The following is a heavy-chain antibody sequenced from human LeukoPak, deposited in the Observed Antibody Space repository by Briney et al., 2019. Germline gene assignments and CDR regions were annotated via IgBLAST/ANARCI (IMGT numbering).Heavy chain of an antibody. Sequence: GGSLRLSCAASGFTVSSNYMSWVRQVPGKGLEWVSGFYSGGSTYYADSVKGRFIISRDNSKNTLYLQMNSLRAEDTAVYYCAREYSSSWYGTYFDYWGQGTLVTVSS. CDR2: FYSGGST. CDR1: GFTVSSNY. D-gene: IGHD6-13*01. J-gene: IGHJ4*02. V-gene: IGHV3-66*02. CDR3: AREYSSSWYGTYFDY.